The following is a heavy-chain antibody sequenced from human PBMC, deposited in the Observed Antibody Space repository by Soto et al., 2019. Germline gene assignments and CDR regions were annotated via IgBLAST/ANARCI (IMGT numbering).Heavy chain of an antibody. D-gene: IGHD3-3*01. CDR1: GGSFSGYY. CDR3: ARDKEVYYDFWSGSPPLDY. V-gene: IGHV4-34*01. J-gene: IGHJ4*02. CDR2: INHSGST. Sequence: SETLSLTCAVYGGSFSGYYWSWIRQPPGKGLEWIGEINHSGSTNYNPSLKSRVTISVDTSKNQFSLKLSSVTAADTAVYYCARDKEVYYDFWSGSPPLDYWGQGTLVTVSS.